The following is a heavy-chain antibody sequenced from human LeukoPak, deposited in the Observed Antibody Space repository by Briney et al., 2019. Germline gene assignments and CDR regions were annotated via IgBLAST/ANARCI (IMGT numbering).Heavy chain of an antibody. D-gene: IGHD3-10*01. CDR2: IYYSGST. CDR3: ARGGDYYGSGSYRDWFDP. V-gene: IGHV4-39*07. J-gene: IGHJ5*02. Sequence: SETLSLTCTVSGGSISSSSYYWGWIRQPPGKGLEWIGSIYYSGSTYYNPSLKSRVTISVDTSKNQFSLKLSSVTAADTAVYYCARGGDYYGSGSYRDWFDPWGQGTLVTVSS. CDR1: GGSISSSSYY.